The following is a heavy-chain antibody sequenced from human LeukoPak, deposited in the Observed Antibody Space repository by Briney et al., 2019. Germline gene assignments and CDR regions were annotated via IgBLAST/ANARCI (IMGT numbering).Heavy chain of an antibody. V-gene: IGHV3-53*01. J-gene: IGHJ4*01. D-gene: IGHD1-26*01. CDR2: TYSSGST. Sequence: GGSLRLSCAASGFTVSRNYMSWVRQAPGKGLEWVSVTYSSGSTYYADSVKGRFTISRDNSKNTLDLQMNSLRAEDTAVYYCARDVYTGRYYLDYWGHGTLVTVSS. CDR3: ARDVYTGRYYLDY. CDR1: GFTVSRNY.